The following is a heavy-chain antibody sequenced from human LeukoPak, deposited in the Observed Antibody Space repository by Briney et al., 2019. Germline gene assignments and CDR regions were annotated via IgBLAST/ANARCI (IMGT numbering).Heavy chain of an antibody. CDR2: ISYDGSNK. CDR3: AKSLWFGESDPDY. CDR1: GFTFSSYG. V-gene: IGHV3-30*18. D-gene: IGHD3-10*01. J-gene: IGHJ4*02. Sequence: GRSLRLSCAASGFTFSSYGMHWVRQAPGKGLEWVAVISYDGSNKYYADSVKGRFTISRDNSKNTLYLQMNSLRAEDTAVYYCAKSLWFGESDPDYWGQGTLVTVSS.